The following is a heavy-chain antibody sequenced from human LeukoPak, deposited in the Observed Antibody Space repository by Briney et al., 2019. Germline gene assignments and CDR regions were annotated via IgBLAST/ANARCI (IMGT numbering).Heavy chain of an antibody. Sequence: GGTLRLSCAASGFTFSSHGMSWVRQAPGKGLEWVSAISGSGNTYYADSVKGRFTISRDISKNTLYLQMNSLRAEDTAVYYCAHGGLYYLDYWGQGTLVTVSS. V-gene: IGHV3-23*01. CDR2: ISGSGNT. CDR1: GFTFSSHG. J-gene: IGHJ4*02. D-gene: IGHD3-10*01. CDR3: AHGGLYYLDY.